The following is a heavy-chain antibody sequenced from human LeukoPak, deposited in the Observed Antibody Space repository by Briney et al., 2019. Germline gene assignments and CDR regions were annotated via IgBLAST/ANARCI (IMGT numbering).Heavy chain of an antibody. V-gene: IGHV3-13*01. CDR1: GFTFSSYD. CDR3: ARGSPGPTGYYFDY. Sequence: PGGSLRLSCAASGFTFSSYDMHWVRQATGKGLEWVSAIGTAGDTYYPGSVKGRFTISRENAKNSLYLQMNSLRAGDTAVYYYARGSPGPTGYYFDYWGQGTLVTVSS. CDR2: IGTAGDT. J-gene: IGHJ4*02.